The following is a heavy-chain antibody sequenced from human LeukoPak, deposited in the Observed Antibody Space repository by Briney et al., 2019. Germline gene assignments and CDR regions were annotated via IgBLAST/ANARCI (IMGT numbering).Heavy chain of an antibody. CDR1: GFTFSSYW. V-gene: IGHV3-7*01. CDR3: ALKTNF. CDR2: MNQDGSAK. Sequence: GGSLRLSCAASGFTFSSYWMSWVRQAPGKGLEWVANMNQDGSAKNYVDSVKVRFTISRDNAKSSLYLQMNSLRAEDTAVYYCALKTNFWGQGTLVTVSS. J-gene: IGHJ4*02.